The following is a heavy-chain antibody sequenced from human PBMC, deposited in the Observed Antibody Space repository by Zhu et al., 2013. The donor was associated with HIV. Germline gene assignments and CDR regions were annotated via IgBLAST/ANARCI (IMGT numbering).Heavy chain of an antibody. J-gene: IGHJ5*02. CDR3: AREFRWELLRSRNWFDP. D-gene: IGHD1-26*01. CDR2: IIPIFGTA. V-gene: IGHV1-69*06. CDR1: GGTFSSYA. Sequence: QVQLVQSGAEVKKPGSSVKVSCKASGGTFSSYAISWVRQAPGQGLEWMGGIIPIFGTANYAQKFQGRVTITADKSTSTAYMELSSLRSEDTAVYYCAREFRWELLRSRNWFDPWGQGTLVTVSS.